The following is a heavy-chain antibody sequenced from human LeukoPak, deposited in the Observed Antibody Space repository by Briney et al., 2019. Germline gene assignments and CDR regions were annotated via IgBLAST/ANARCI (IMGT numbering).Heavy chain of an antibody. CDR1: GGSISYY. D-gene: IGHD3-22*01. CDR2: IYTSGST. CDR3: ARGLRRRTMIVVPRRALWFDP. Sequence: SETLSLTCTVSGGSISYYWSWIRQPAGKGLEWIGRIYTSGSTNYNPSLKSRVTMSVDTSKNQFSLKLSSVTAADTAVYYCARGLRRRTMIVVPRRALWFDPWGQGTLVTVSS. J-gene: IGHJ5*02. V-gene: IGHV4-4*07.